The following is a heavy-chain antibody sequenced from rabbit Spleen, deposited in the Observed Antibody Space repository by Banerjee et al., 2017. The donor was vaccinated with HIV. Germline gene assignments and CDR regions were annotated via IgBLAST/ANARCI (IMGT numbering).Heavy chain of an antibody. CDR1: GFDFTSTYY. V-gene: IGHV1S40*01. Sequence: QSLEESGGDLVKPGASLTLTCKASGFDFTSTYYMCWVRQAPGKGLEWIACIDTNSGETAYASWAKGRFTISKTSSTTVTLQVTSLTAADTATYFCARDLVAVIGWNLYLWGPGTLVTVS. J-gene: IGHJ6*01. CDR2: IDTNSGET. CDR3: ARDLVAVIGWNLYL. D-gene: IGHD1-1*01.